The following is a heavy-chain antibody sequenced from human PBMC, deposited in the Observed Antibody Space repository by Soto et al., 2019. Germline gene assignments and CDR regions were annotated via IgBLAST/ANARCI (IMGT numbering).Heavy chain of an antibody. CDR2: IYHSVSA. CDR3: AKHPLGKWLEYYFDF. D-gene: IGHD6-19*01. Sequence: SETLSLTCAVSDDSINSFGYSWSWIRQPPGKGLEWIGFIYHSVSASYNPSLQSRVTISVDAPKNQFSLRLSSVTAADTAVYYCAKHPLGKWLEYYFDFWGQGTLVTVSS. V-gene: IGHV4-30-2*03. CDR1: DDSINSFGYS. J-gene: IGHJ4*02.